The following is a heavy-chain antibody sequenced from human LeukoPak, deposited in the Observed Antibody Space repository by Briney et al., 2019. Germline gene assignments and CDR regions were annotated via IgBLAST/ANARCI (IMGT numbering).Heavy chain of an antibody. V-gene: IGHV4-59*01. CDR1: GGSISSYY. Sequence: SETLSLTCTVSGGSISSYYWSWIRQPPGKGLEWIGCLYYGGSTSYNPSLESRVTISAYTSKNQFSLKLSSVTAADTAVYYCARTTVTTYYFDYWGQGTLVTVSS. J-gene: IGHJ4*02. CDR3: ARTTVTTYYFDY. D-gene: IGHD4-17*01. CDR2: LYYGGST.